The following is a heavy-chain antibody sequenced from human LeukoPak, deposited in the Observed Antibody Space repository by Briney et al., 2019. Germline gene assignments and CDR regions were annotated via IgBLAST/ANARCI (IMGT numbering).Heavy chain of an antibody. Sequence: GGSLRLSCAASGFTFSSYGMHWVRQAPGKGLEWVALINQDGSVKSSVDSVKGRFTISRDNAMNSLYLHMTSLRVEDTAVYYCARDPDHGALDIWGQGTLVTVSS. J-gene: IGHJ4*02. V-gene: IGHV3-7*01. CDR2: INQDGSVK. D-gene: IGHD4-17*01. CDR3: ARDPDHGALDI. CDR1: GFTFSSYG.